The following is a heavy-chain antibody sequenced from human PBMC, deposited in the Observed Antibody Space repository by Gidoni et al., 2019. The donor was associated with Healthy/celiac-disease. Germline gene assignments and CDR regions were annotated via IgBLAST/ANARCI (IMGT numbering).Heavy chain of an antibody. Sequence: EVQLVESGGGLVQPGGSLRLSCAASGFTVSSNYMSWVRQAPGKGLEWVSVIYSGGSTYYADSVKGRFTISRDNSENTLYLQMNSLRAEDTAVYYCARGVEYYYDSSGYYPFDYWGQGTLVTVSS. V-gene: IGHV3-66*01. CDR2: IYSGGST. J-gene: IGHJ4*02. CDR3: ARGVEYYYDSSGYYPFDY. CDR1: GFTVSSNY. D-gene: IGHD3-22*01.